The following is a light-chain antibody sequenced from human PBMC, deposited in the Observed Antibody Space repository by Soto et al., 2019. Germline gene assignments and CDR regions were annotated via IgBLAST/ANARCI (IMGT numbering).Light chain of an antibody. CDR3: SSYTGSRGV. J-gene: IGLJ1*01. CDR2: EVS. CDR1: SSDVGGYNF. Sequence: QSVLTQPASVSGSPGQSITISCSGISSDVGGYNFVSWYQQHPGKAPKLMMYEVSYRASGVSNRFSGSKSGNTASLTISGLQAEDEADYYCSSYTGSRGVFGTGTKVTVL. V-gene: IGLV2-14*01.